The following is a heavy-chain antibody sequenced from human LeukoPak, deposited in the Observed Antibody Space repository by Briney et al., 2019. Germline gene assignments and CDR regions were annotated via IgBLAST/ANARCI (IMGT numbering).Heavy chain of an antibody. V-gene: IGHV4-4*07. CDR3: ARGHGDSWSVFDY. D-gene: IGHD6-13*01. Sequence: SETLSLTCTVSGGSISSYYWSWIRQPAGKGLEWIGRMQTSGRIDYNLSLKSRLTMSVDRSKNHLSLRLSSVVAADTAVYYCARGHGDSWSVFDYWGQGILVTISS. J-gene: IGHJ4*02. CDR2: MQTSGRI. CDR1: GGSISSYY.